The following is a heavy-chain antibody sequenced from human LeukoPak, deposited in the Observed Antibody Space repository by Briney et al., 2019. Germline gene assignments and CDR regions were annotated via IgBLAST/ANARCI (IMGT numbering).Heavy chain of an antibody. CDR3: TRVGRSYYGNFDY. D-gene: IGHD3-10*01. Sequence: GGSLRLSCAASGFPFNNYWMHWVRQAPGEGLVWVSRINSDGTRTYADSVKGRFTISRDNAKNTLYLQMNSLRAEDTAVYYCTRVGRSYYGNFDYWGQGTLVTVSS. CDR2: INSDGTR. V-gene: IGHV3-74*01. J-gene: IGHJ4*02. CDR1: GFPFNNYW.